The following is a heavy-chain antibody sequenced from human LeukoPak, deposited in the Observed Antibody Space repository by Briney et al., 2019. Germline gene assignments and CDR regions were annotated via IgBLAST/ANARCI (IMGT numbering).Heavy chain of an antibody. V-gene: IGHV3-48*01. CDR2: ISSSSNIM. CDR3: ARGAQWPY. D-gene: IGHD6-19*01. CDR1: GFTFSSYG. J-gene: IGHJ4*02. Sequence: GGSRRLSCAASGFTFSSYGMNWVRQAPGKGLEWVSYISSSSNIMNYADSVKGRFTTSRDNAKNSLYLQMNSLRAEDTAVYYCARGAQWPYWGQGTLVTVSS.